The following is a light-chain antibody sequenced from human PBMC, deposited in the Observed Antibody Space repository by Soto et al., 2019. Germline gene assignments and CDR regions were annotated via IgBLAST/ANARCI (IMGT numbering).Light chain of an antibody. V-gene: IGLV2-8*01. CDR1: SSDVGVYNY. CDR2: EVS. Sequence: QSALTQPPAASGSPGQSVTISCTGTSSDVGVYNYVSWYQQHPGKAPKLMIYEVSKRPSGVPDRFSGSKSGNTASLTVSGLQAEDEADYYCSSFAGKNNLVFGGGNKMTVL. J-gene: IGLJ2*01. CDR3: SSFAGKNNLV.